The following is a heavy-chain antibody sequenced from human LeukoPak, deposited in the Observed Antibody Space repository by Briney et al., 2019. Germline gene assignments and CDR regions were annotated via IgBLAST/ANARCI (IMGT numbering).Heavy chain of an antibody. CDR2: IYYSGST. J-gene: IGHJ4*02. D-gene: IGHD6-6*01. V-gene: IGHV4-59*01. Sequence: SETLSLTCTVSGGSISSYYWSCIRQPPGKGREWIGYIYYSGSTNYNPSLKSRVTISVDTSKNQFSLKLSSVTAADTAVYYCARDGIAARPDSSGWYGGFGYWGQGTLVTVSS. CDR3: ARDGIAARPDSSGWYGGFGY. CDR1: GGSISSYY.